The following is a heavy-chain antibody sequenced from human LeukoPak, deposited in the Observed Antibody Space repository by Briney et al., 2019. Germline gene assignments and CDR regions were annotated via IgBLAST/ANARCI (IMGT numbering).Heavy chain of an antibody. CDR2: IYYSGST. Sequence: KTSETLSLTCTVSGGSISSSSYYWGWIRQPPGKGLEWIGSIYYSGSTYYNPSLKSRVTISVDTSKNQFSLKLSSVTAADTAVYYCARHSYSYGQPLDYWGQGTLVTVSS. V-gene: IGHV4-39*01. CDR1: GGSISSSSYY. CDR3: ARHSYSYGQPLDY. J-gene: IGHJ4*02. D-gene: IGHD5-18*01.